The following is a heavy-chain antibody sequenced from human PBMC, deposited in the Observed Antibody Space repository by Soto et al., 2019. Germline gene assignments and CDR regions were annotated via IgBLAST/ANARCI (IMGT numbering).Heavy chain of an antibody. CDR2: IAYDGINT. CDR1: GFNFGTYA. Sequence: LXLSCVASGFNFGTYAIHWVRQAPGKGLQCVALIAYDGINTYYADSVKGRFTISRDNSKNTLHLQMNSLRPEDTGVYFCARVTPGNNLYYFSGLDVWGQGTSVTVSS. V-gene: IGHV3-30-3*01. D-gene: IGHD1-1*01. J-gene: IGHJ6*02. CDR3: ARVTPGNNLYYFSGLDV.